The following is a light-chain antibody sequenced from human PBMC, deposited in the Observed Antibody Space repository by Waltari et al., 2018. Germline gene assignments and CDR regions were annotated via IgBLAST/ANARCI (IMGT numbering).Light chain of an antibody. J-gene: IGKJ4*01. CDR2: DAS. CDR3: QQRVNWPIT. Sequence: EIVLTQSPATLSLSPGERATLSCRASQSVSRYLVWYQQKPGQAPRLLIYDASNRATGIPARFSGGGSGTDYTLTISSLEAEDFAVYYCQQRVNWPITFGGGTKVEIK. CDR1: QSVSRY. V-gene: IGKV3-11*01.